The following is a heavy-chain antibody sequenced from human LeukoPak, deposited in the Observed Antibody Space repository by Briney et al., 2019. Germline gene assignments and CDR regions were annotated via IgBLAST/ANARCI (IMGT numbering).Heavy chain of an antibody. J-gene: IGHJ3*02. Sequence: GASVKVSCKASGYTFTSYGISWVRQAPGQGLEWMGWISAYNGNTNYAQKLQGRVTMTTDTSTSTAYMELRSLRSDDTAVYYCARRKARAYGSGIGGTQDKTFDIWGQGTMVTVSS. CDR1: GYTFTSYG. D-gene: IGHD3-10*01. CDR3: ARRKARAYGSGIGGTQDKTFDI. CDR2: ISAYNGNT. V-gene: IGHV1-18*01.